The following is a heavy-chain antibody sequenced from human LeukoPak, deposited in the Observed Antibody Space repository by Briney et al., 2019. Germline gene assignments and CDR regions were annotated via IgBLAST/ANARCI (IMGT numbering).Heavy chain of an antibody. D-gene: IGHD3-22*01. V-gene: IGHV4-59*01. J-gene: IGHJ4*02. CDR1: GCFISSYY. Sequence: SETLSLTCTVSGCFISSYYWNWIRQPPGKGLEWIGRVFYSGSTNYNPSLNSRVTTSVDPSKNQFLTKLRSVQAADTAVYYCARGGYDSSGYHDNYFDYWGQGTLVTVSS. CDR3: ARGGYDSSGYHDNYFDY. CDR2: VFYSGST.